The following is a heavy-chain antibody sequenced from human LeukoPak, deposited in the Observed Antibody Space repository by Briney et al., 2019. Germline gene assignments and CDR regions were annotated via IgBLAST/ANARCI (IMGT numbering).Heavy chain of an antibody. Sequence: EASVKVSCKPSGYTFTSYGISWVRQAPGQGLEWMGWISAYNGNTNYAHKLQGRVTMTTDTSTSTAYMELRSLRSDDTAVYYCARVGDYDFWSGYPNWFDPWGQGTLVTVSS. CDR1: GYTFTSYG. CDR2: ISAYNGNT. CDR3: ARVGDYDFWSGYPNWFDP. V-gene: IGHV1-18*01. D-gene: IGHD3-3*01. J-gene: IGHJ5*02.